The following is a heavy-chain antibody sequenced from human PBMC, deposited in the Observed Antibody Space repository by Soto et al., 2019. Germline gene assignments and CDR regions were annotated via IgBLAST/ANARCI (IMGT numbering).Heavy chain of an antibody. J-gene: IGHJ4*02. CDR3: ARFKSSVAGTLADY. CDR2: INPNSGGT. D-gene: IGHD6-19*01. V-gene: IGHV1-2*02. CDR1: GFTFTDYY. Sequence: ASVKVSCKTSGFTFTDYYMHWVRQAPGQGLEWMGWINPNSGGTNYAQSFQGRVTMTRDTSISTAYMEVRRLRSDDTAVYYCARFKSSVAGTLADYWGQGTLVTVYS.